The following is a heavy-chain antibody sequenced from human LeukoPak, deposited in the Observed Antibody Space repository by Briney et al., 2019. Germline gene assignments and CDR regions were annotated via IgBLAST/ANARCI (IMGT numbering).Heavy chain of an antibody. Sequence: ASVKVSCKAFGYTFSDYGINWMRQAPGQGLEWMGWINVYNGNTNYAQKLQGRVTMTTDTSTSTAYMELRSLRSADTAVYYCARGFYCGSASCYTFWFDPWGQGTLVTVSS. J-gene: IGHJ5*02. D-gene: IGHD2-2*02. V-gene: IGHV1-18*01. CDR1: GYTFSDYG. CDR2: INVYNGNT. CDR3: ARGFYCGSASCYTFWFDP.